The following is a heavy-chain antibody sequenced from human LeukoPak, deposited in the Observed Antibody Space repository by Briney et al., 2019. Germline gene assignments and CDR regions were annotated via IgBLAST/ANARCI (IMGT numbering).Heavy chain of an antibody. CDR1: GGSFSGYY. V-gene: IGHV4-34*01. Sequence: SETLSLTCAVYGGSFSGYYWSWIRQPPGKGLEWIGEINHSGSTNYNPSLKSRVTISVDTSKNQFSLKLSSVTAADTAVYYCARGVSRSRFCSGGSCYRRSAFDIWCQGTMVTVSS. J-gene: IGHJ3*02. D-gene: IGHD2-15*01. CDR2: INHSGST. CDR3: ARGVSRSRFCSGGSCYRRSAFDI.